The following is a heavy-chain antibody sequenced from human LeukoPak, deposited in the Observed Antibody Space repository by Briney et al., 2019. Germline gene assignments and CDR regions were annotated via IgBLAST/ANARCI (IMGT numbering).Heavy chain of an antibody. V-gene: IGHV3-23*01. CDR2: ISSTDAGT. Sequence: GGSLRLSCAASGFSLSSYAMSWVRQAPGKWLEWVSAISSTDAGTYHADSVRGRFTISRDSSKNTLYLQMNSLRADDTALYYCAKNEVWWLPDSWGQGTLVTVSS. CDR3: AKNEVWWLPDS. J-gene: IGHJ4*02. D-gene: IGHD5-12*01. CDR1: GFSLSSYA.